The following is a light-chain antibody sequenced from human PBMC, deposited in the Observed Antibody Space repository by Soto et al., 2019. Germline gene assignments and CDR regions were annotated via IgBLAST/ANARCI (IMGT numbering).Light chain of an antibody. CDR1: SSNIGGYNV. CDR2: EGI. J-gene: IGLJ1*01. Sequence: QSALTQPASVSGSPGQSITISCSGTSSNIGGYNVVSWYQQHPGKAPKVIVYEGIKRPSGVSDRFSGSTSGSTASLTISGLQAEDEADYYCCSYAGSYTFARNVFGTGTKVTVL. V-gene: IGLV2-23*03. CDR3: CSYAGSYTFARNV.